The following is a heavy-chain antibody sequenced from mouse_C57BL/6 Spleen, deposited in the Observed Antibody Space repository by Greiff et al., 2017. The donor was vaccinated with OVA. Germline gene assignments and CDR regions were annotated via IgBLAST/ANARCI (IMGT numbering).Heavy chain of an antibody. CDR2: IYPGDGDT. Sequence: VQLQQSGAELVKPGASVKISCKASGYAFSSYWMNWVKQRPGKGLEWIGQIYPGDGDTNYNGKFKGKATLTADKSSSTAYMQLSSLTSEDSAVYFCARSGGEYGDGYFDVWGTGTTVTVSS. CDR3: ARSGGEYGDGYFDV. V-gene: IGHV1-80*01. D-gene: IGHD2-13*01. J-gene: IGHJ1*03. CDR1: GYAFSSYW.